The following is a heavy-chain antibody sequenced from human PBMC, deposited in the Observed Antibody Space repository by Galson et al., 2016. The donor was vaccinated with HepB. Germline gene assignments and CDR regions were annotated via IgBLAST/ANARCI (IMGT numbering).Heavy chain of an antibody. Sequence: SLRLSCAASGFTFSSYSMNWVRQAPGKGLEWVSSISSTTTYIYYADSVKGRFTISRDNAKNSVYLQMNSLRAEDTAVYYCANALMNSTSQGRGSTWGEGTLFVVSP. D-gene: IGHD3-10*01. CDR3: ANALMNSTSQGRGST. V-gene: IGHV3-21*01. CDR1: GFTFSSYS. J-gene: IGHJ4*02. CDR2: ISSTTTYI.